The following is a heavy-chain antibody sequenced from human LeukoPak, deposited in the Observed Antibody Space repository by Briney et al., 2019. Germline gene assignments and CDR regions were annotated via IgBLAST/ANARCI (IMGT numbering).Heavy chain of an antibody. D-gene: IGHD5-18*01. CDR1: GFTFSGYS. CDR3: ARKKRVDTDSIMVYYYYAMDV. J-gene: IGHJ6*02. Sequence: GGSLRLSCAASGFTFSGYSLHWVRQAPGKGLEWVAVIWYDGSNKYYADSVKGRFTISRDNSKKTLYLQMNNLRAEDTAVYYCARKKRVDTDSIMVYYYYAMDVWGQGTTVTVSS. CDR2: IWYDGSNK. V-gene: IGHV3-33*08.